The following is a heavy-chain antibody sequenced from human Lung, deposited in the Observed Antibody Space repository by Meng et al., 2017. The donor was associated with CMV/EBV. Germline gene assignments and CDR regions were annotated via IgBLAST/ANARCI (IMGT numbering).Heavy chain of an antibody. D-gene: IGHD4-23*01. Sequence: GGSXRLSCAASGFTFSNYAMSWVRQAPGKGLEWVSALSGSGGATYYADSVKGRFTISRDNSKSTVYLQMKSLRAEDTAVYYCARNPGGRPNWFDPWGQGTXVTVSS. CDR3: ARNPGGRPNWFDP. CDR2: LSGSGGAT. CDR1: GFTFSNYA. J-gene: IGHJ5*02. V-gene: IGHV3-23*01.